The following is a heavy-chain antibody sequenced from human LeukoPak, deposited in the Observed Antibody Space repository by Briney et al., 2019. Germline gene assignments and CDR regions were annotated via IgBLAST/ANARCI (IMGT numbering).Heavy chain of an antibody. V-gene: IGHV4-4*02. D-gene: IGHD4/OR15-4a*01. CDR3: ASRDSGYYYYYYYMDV. CDR1: GGSISSSNW. CDR2: IYHSGST. Sequence: SGALSLTCAVSGGSISSSNWWSWVRQPPGKGLEWIGEIYHSGSTNYNPSLKSRVTISVDKSKNQFSLKLSSVTAADTAVYYCASRDSGYYYYYYYMDVWGKGTTVTVSS. J-gene: IGHJ6*03.